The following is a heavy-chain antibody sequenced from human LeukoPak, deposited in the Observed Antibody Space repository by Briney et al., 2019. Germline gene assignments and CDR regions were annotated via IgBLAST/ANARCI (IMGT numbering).Heavy chain of an antibody. V-gene: IGHV4-61*02. CDR1: GGSISSGSYY. CDR3: AGLNSRTDAFDI. D-gene: IGHD4-23*01. Sequence: PSQTLSLTCTVSGGSISSGSYYWSWIRQPAGKGLEWIGRIYTSGSTNYNPSLKSRVTISVDTSKNQFSLKLSSVTAADTAVYYCAGLNSRTDAFDIWGQGTMVTVSS. CDR2: IYTSGST. J-gene: IGHJ3*02.